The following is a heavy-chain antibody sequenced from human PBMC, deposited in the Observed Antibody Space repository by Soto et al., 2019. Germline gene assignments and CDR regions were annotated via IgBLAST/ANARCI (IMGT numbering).Heavy chain of an antibody. Sequence: LRLSCAASGFTFSSYAMSWVRQAPGKGLEWVSAISGSGGSTYYADSVKGRFTISRDNSKNTLYLQMNSLRAEDTAVYYCANPPGAVAGYYFDYWGQGTLVTVSS. CDR3: ANPPGAVAGYYFDY. CDR2: ISGSGGST. V-gene: IGHV3-23*01. J-gene: IGHJ4*02. CDR1: GFTFSSYA. D-gene: IGHD6-19*01.